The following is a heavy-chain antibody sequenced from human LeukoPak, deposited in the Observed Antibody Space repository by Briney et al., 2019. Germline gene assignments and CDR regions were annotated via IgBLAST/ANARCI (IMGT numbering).Heavy chain of an antibody. CDR2: IYYSGST. CDR3: ARLGPAGIFDYYYSMDV. CDR1: GGSISSYY. J-gene: IGHJ6*03. Sequence: SETLSLTCTVSGGSISSYYWSWIRQPPGKGLEWIGYIYYSGSTNYNPSLKSRVTISVDTSKNQFSLKLSSVTAADTAVYYCARLGPAGIFDYYYSMDVWGKGSTVTVSS. V-gene: IGHV4-59*01. D-gene: IGHD6-13*01.